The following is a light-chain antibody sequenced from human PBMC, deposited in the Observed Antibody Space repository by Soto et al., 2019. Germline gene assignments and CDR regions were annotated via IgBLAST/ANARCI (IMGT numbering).Light chain of an antibody. CDR1: SSDVGNYNY. CDR2: EVS. J-gene: IGLJ3*02. Sequence: QSALTQPASVSGSPGQPITISCTGTSSDVGNYNYVSWYQHHPGKAPKLMIYEVSYRPSGVSVRFSGSKSGNTASLTISGLQAEDEANYYCSSYTTSRTWVFGGGTKVTVL. CDR3: SSYTTSRTWV. V-gene: IGLV2-14*01.